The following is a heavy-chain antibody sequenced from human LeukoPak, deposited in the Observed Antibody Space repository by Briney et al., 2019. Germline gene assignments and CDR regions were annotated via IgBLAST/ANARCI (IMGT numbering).Heavy chain of an antibody. CDR3: TRIGIGIIGRDPVDY. V-gene: IGHV3-49*04. D-gene: IGHD2-21*01. CDR2: IRSKTYGVAA. J-gene: IGHJ4*02. Sequence: GRSLRLSCAASGFTFRDYAMSWVRLAPGKGRQGVGFIRSKTYGVAADSGASLKGRFTIYRDDSQSIAYLLMNRLEIEDTAVYYCTRIGIGIIGRDPVDYWGQGTLVTVSS. CDR1: GFTFRDYA.